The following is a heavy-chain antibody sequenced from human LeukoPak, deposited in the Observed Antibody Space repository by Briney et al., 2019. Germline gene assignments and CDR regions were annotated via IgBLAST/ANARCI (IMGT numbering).Heavy chain of an antibody. CDR1: GGSISSYY. J-gene: IGHJ4*02. V-gene: IGHV4-59*01. D-gene: IGHD3-10*01. Sequence: SETLSLTCTVSGGSISSYYWSRIRQPPGKGLEWIGYIYYSGSTNYNPSLKSRVTISVDTSKNQFSLKLSSVTAADTAVYYCASVATYGTGSYLSWLDYWGQGTLVTVSS. CDR3: ASVATYGTGSYLSWLDY. CDR2: IYYSGST.